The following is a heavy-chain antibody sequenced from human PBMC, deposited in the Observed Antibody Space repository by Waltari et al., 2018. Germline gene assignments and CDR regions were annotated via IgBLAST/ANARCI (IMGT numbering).Heavy chain of an antibody. CDR1: GLKVHRNY. V-gene: IGHV3-53*01. Sequence: EVQLVESGGGLIQAGGFLRLSGAAFGLKVHRNYMRWVRQAPGKGLDWISAIKSGGNTFYTHVVEGRFTVSVDNANSARYLQVNSLRAEDTGMYYCAGDDSYGQLMILVLWGQGTLVTVSS. D-gene: IGHD3-16*01. CDR3: AGDDSYGQLMILVL. J-gene: IGHJ4*02. CDR2: IKSGGNT.